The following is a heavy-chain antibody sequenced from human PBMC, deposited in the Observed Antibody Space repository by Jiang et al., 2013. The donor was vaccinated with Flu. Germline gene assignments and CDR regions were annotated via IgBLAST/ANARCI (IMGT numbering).Heavy chain of an antibody. D-gene: IGHD3-16*01. V-gene: IGHV5-51*01. CDR2: IYPGDSDT. CDR3: ARHKRGWGADHYYGMDV. Sequence: EWMGIIYPGDSDTRYSPSFQGQVTISADKSISTAYLQWSSLKASDTAMYYCARHKRGWGADHYYGMDVWGQGTTVTVSS. J-gene: IGHJ6*02.